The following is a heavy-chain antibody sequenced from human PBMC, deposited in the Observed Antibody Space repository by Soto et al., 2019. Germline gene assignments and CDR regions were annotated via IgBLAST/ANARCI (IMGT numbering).Heavy chain of an antibody. CDR2: IKSKTDGGTT. CDR1: GFTFSNAW. J-gene: IGHJ3*02. CDR3: TSIVVVVAATHSFDI. V-gene: IGHV3-15*01. Sequence: GGSLRLSCAASGFTFSNAWMSWVRQAPGKGLEWVGRIKSKTDGGTTDYAAPVKGRFTISRDDSKNTLYLQMNSLKTEDTAVYYCTSIVVVVAATHSFDIWGQGPMVALS. D-gene: IGHD2-15*01.